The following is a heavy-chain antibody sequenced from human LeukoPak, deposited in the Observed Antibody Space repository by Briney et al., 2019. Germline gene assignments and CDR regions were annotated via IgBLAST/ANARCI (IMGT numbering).Heavy chain of an antibody. D-gene: IGHD3-10*01. V-gene: IGHV3-74*01. CDR2: INSDGSST. CDR1: GFTFSSYW. J-gene: IGHJ4*02. Sequence: GGSLRLSCAASGFTFSSYWMHWVRQAPGKGLVWVSRINSDGSSTSYADSVKGRFTISRDNAKNSLYLQMNSLRAEDTAVYYCARWDSLGSGVDCWGQGTPVTVSS. CDR3: ARWDSLGSGVDC.